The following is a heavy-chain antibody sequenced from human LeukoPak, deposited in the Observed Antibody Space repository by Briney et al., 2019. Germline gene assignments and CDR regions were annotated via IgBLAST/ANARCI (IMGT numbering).Heavy chain of an antibody. J-gene: IGHJ5*02. Sequence: PGGSLRLSCAASGFTVTNNYMSWVRQAPGKGREWVSVIYSGGKTFYADSVKGRFTISRDNSKNTLYLQMNSLRAEDTAVYYCARDREVGISENWFDPWGQGTLVTVSS. D-gene: IGHD1-26*01. CDR1: GFTVTNNY. V-gene: IGHV3-53*01. CDR3: ARDREVGISENWFDP. CDR2: IYSGGKT.